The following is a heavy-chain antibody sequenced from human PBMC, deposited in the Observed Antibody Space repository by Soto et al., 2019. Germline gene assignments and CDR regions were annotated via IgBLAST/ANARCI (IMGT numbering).Heavy chain of an antibody. D-gene: IGHD5-18*01. CDR1: GYSFTSYW. V-gene: IGHV5-10-1*03. CDR2: IDPSDSYT. J-gene: IGHJ5*02. Sequence: EVQLVQSGAEVKKPGESLRISCKGSGYSFTSYWISWVRQMPGKGLEWMGRIDPSDSYTNYSPSFQGHVTISADKSISTAYLQWSSLKASDTAMYYCARLGWIQLWHLGPLDDPWGQGTLVTVSS. CDR3: ARLGWIQLWHLGPLDDP.